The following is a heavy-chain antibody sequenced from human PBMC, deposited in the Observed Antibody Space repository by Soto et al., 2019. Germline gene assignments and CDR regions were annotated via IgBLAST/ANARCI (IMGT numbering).Heavy chain of an antibody. CDR1: GFSLNPRGVG. V-gene: IGHV2-5*01. CDR3: AYSSFALRHYRWLLNCFDH. Sequence: SGPTLVNPTQTLTLTCTFSGFSLNPRGVGVGWIRQPPGEALEWLAVIFWNDDKRYSPSLKTRLTITKDTSKNQVTLTMTNMDPVDTATYYCAYSSFALRHYRWLLNCFDHWGQGALVTVSS. J-gene: IGHJ4*02. D-gene: IGHD3-16*02. CDR2: IFWNDDK.